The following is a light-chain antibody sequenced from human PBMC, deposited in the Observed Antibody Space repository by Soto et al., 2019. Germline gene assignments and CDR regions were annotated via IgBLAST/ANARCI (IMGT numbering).Light chain of an antibody. V-gene: IGKV3-15*01. J-gene: IGKJ1*01. Sequence: EIVLTQSPATLSVSAGGTVTLSCRASQSIRTNVAWYQQIPGQAPRLLVYGASTRATGVPARFSGSGSGIEFTLTISSLQSEDSAMYYCQQFGRSWWTFAQGTKVE. CDR3: QQFGRSWWT. CDR1: QSIRTN. CDR2: GAS.